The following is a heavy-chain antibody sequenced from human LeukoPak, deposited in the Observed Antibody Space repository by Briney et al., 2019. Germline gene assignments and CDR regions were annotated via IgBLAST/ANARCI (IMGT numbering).Heavy chain of an antibody. D-gene: IGHD5-18*01. Sequence: PGGSLRLSCAASGFTFSSYAMSWVRQAPGKGLEWVSAISGSGGSTYYADSVKGRFTISRDNSKNTLYLQMNSQRAEDTAVYYCAKDGSWIQLWLPNYWGQGTLVTVSS. J-gene: IGHJ4*02. CDR1: GFTFSSYA. CDR2: ISGSGGST. CDR3: AKDGSWIQLWLPNY. V-gene: IGHV3-23*01.